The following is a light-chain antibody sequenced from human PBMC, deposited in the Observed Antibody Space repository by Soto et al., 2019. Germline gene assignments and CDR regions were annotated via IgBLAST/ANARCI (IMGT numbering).Light chain of an antibody. V-gene: IGLV1-40*01. CDR2: GNS. CDR3: QSYDSSLSGSV. CDR1: SSNIGAGYD. J-gene: IGLJ2*01. Sequence: QSVVTQPPSVSGAPGQRVTISCTGSSSNIGAGYDVHWYQQLPGTAPKLLIYGNSNRPSGVPDRFSGSKSGSSASLAITGLQAEDEAEYCCQSYDSSLSGSVFGGGTELTVL.